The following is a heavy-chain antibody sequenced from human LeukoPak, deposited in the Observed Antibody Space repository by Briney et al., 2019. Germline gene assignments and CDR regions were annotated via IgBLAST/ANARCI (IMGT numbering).Heavy chain of an antibody. V-gene: IGHV4-34*01. CDR2: INHSGST. J-gene: IGHJ4*02. CDR1: GESFSGYY. D-gene: IGHD5-18*01. Sequence: SETLSLTCAVYGESFSGYYWSWIRQPPGQGLEWIGEINHSGSTNYNQSLNSRVTISVETSKNQFSPKLSAVTPADTGVYFCARGLGYSYWDRGLDYWGQGTLVTVSS. CDR3: ARGLGYSYWDRGLDY.